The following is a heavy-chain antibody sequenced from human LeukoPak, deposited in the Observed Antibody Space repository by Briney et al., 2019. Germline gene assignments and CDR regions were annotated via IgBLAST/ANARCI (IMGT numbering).Heavy chain of an antibody. D-gene: IGHD5/OR15-5a*01. J-gene: IGHJ4*02. CDR2: IYYSGST. V-gene: IGHV4-39*07. CDR1: GGSISSSSYY. Sequence: SETLSLTCTVSGGSISSSSYYWGWIRHPPGKGLEWIGSIYYSGSTYYNPSLKTRVTISVDTSKNQFSLKLRSVTAADTAVYYCAREGVSVTNFEYWSQGTLVTVSS. CDR3: AREGVSVTNFEY.